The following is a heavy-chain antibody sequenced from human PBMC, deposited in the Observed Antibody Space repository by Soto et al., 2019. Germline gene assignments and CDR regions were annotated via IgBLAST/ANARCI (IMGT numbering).Heavy chain of an antibody. CDR3: ARQWLDSYYFDD. J-gene: IGHJ4*02. CDR1: GFTFSSYA. V-gene: IGHV3-64*01. CDR2: ISSNGGST. Sequence: GGSLRLSCAASGFTFSSYAMHWVRQAPGKGLEYVSAISSNGGSTYYANSVKGRFTISRDNSKNTLYLQMGSLRAEDMAVYYCARQWLDSYYFDDWGQGTLVTVSS. D-gene: IGHD6-19*01.